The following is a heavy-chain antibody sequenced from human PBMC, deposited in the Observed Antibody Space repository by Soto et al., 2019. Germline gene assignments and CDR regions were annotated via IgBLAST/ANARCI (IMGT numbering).Heavy chain of an antibody. CDR3: ARCEEVTTYYFDY. Sequence: ASVKVSCKASGGTFSSYAISWVRQAPGQGLEWMGGIIPIFGTANYAQKFQGRDTITADESTSTAYMELSSLRSEDTAVYYCARCEEVTTYYFDYWGQGTLVTVSS. CDR2: IIPIFGTA. V-gene: IGHV1-69*13. D-gene: IGHD4-4*01. CDR1: GGTFSSYA. J-gene: IGHJ4*02.